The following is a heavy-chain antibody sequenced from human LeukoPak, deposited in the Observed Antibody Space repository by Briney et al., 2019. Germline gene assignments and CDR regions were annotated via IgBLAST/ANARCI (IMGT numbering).Heavy chain of an antibody. Sequence: GGSLRLSCAASGFTFYDYTIHWVRQVPGKGLEWVSYISSSGSTIYYADSVKGRFTISRDNAKNSLYLQMNSLRAEDTAVYYCARERAAATPVTRKYYYYMDVWGKGTTVTVSS. CDR3: ARERAAATPVTRKYYYYMDV. D-gene: IGHD2-15*01. V-gene: IGHV3-48*04. CDR1: GFTFYDYT. J-gene: IGHJ6*03. CDR2: ISSSGSTI.